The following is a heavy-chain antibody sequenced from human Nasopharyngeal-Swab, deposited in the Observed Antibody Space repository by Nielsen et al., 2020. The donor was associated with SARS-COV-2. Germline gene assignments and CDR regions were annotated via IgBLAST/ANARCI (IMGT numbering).Heavy chain of an antibody. CDR2: ISSSSSTI. J-gene: IGHJ6*03. CDR1: GFTFSSYS. V-gene: IGHV3-48*01. Sequence: GGSLRLSCAASGFTFSSYSMNWVRQAPGKGLEWVSYISSSSSTIYYADSVKGRFTISRDNSKNTLYLQMNSLRAEDTAVYYCARVSGFGELLYYYYYMDVWGKGTTVTVSS. D-gene: IGHD3-10*01. CDR3: ARVSGFGELLYYYYYMDV.